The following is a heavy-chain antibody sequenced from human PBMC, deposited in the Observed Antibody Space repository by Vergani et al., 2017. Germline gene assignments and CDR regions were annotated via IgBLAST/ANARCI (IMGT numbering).Heavy chain of an antibody. J-gene: IGHJ5*02. CDR3: ARDSRYCSSTSCYVGRDWFDP. D-gene: IGHD2-2*01. CDR1: GYTFTSYY. CDR2: INPSGGST. V-gene: IGHV1-46*01. Sequence: QVQLVQSGAEVKNPGASVKVSCKASGYTFTSYYMHWVRQAPGQGLEWMGIINPSGGSTSYAQKFQGRVTMTRDTSTSTVYMELSSLRSEDTAVYYCARDSRYCSSTSCYVGRDWFDPWGQGTLVTVSS.